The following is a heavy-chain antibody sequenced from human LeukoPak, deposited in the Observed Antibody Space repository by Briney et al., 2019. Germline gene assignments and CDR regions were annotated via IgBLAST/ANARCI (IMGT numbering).Heavy chain of an antibody. Sequence: GGSLRLSCAASGFTFSSYDMTWVRQAPGKGLEWVSIISGSGDTTYYADSVKGRFTISRDNSKNTLYLQMNSLRVDDTAVYYCAKSHYYGDWYFDLWGRGTLVTVS. CDR2: ISGSGDTT. CDR1: GFTFSSYD. CDR3: AKSHYYGDWYFDL. J-gene: IGHJ2*01. D-gene: IGHD3-10*01. V-gene: IGHV3-23*01.